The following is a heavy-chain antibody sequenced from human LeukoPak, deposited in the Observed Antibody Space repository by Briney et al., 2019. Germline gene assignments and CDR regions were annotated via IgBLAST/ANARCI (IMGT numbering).Heavy chain of an antibody. Sequence: GGSLRLSCAASGFTFSSYAMHWVRQAPGKGLEWVAVISYDGSNKYYADSVKGRFTISRDNSKNTLYLQMNSLRAEDTAVYYCAKDMESGYDHPYYYYGMDVWGQGTTVTVSS. CDR1: GFTFSSYA. D-gene: IGHD5-12*01. CDR2: ISYDGSNK. CDR3: AKDMESGYDHPYYYYGMDV. V-gene: IGHV3-30-3*01. J-gene: IGHJ6*02.